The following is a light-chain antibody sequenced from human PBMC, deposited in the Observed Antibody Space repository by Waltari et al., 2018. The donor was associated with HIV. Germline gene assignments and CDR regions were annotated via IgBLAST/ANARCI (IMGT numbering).Light chain of an antibody. CDR2: GGV. Sequence: DIVMTQSPDFLAASLGERATINCTSSQSISHNSDNRKYLAGYQQKRGQPPKLLIFGGVVRASGGPDRFSGSGSGTYFTLSISSLQAEDVAVYYCQQYYSTPRTFGQGTKVEIK. V-gene: IGKV4-1*01. CDR1: QSISHNSDNRKY. CDR3: QQYYSTPRT. J-gene: IGKJ1*01.